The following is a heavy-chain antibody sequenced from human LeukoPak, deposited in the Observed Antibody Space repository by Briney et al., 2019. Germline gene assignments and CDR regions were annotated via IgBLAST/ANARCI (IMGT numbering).Heavy chain of an antibody. Sequence: PGGSLRLSCAASGFTFSSYWMIWVRQAPGKGREGVANIKQDGSEKYYVDSVKGRFTISRDNAKNSLYLQMNSLRAEDTAVYYCARDRYDYVWGSYPFDYWGQGTLVTVSS. CDR1: GFTFSSYW. D-gene: IGHD3-16*02. J-gene: IGHJ4*02. V-gene: IGHV3-7*01. CDR3: ARDRYDYVWGSYPFDY. CDR2: IKQDGSEK.